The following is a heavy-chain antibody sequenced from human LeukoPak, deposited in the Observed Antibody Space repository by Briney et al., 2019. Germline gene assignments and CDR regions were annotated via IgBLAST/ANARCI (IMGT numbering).Heavy chain of an antibody. CDR1: RFTFSSYG. Sequence: GGSLRLSCAASRFTFSSYGMHWVRQAPGKGLAWVAVICYDGSNKDYADSVKGRFTISRDNSQNALYLQMNSLRVEDTAVYYCAKDTGLVGATRYYFDYWGQGTLVTV. CDR2: ICYDGSNK. CDR3: AKDTGLVGATRYYFDY. V-gene: IGHV3-33*06. D-gene: IGHD1-26*01. J-gene: IGHJ4*02.